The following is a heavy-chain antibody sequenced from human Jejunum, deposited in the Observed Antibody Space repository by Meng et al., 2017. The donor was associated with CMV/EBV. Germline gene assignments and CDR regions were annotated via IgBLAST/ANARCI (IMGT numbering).Heavy chain of an antibody. CDR1: GASIKNAN. D-gene: IGHD3-16*01. Sequence: QVQKQEHGPGLVNPSAPLFPTFIVPGASIKNANWNWVRQPAGQGLEWIGLIQVIGHTVYNPSLKSRVTVSLDASKSQFSLTLNSVTAADTATYYCAGSRPGGGACDYWGQGILVTVSS. CDR3: AGSRPGGGACDY. CDR2: IQVIGHT. J-gene: IGHJ4*02. V-gene: IGHV4-4*07.